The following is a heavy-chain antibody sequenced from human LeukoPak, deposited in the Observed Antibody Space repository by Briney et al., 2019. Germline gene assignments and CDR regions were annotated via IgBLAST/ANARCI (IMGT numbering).Heavy chain of an antibody. J-gene: IGHJ4*02. CDR3: VKEHGY. V-gene: IGHV3-64D*06. CDR2: ISSNGGNT. Sequence: PGGSLRLSCAASGFTFSSYAMSWVRQAPGKGLEYVSGISSNGGNTYYAESVKGRFTISRDNSKNTLYLQMSSLRAEDTAVYYCVKEHGYWGQGTLVTVSS. CDR1: GFTFSSYA.